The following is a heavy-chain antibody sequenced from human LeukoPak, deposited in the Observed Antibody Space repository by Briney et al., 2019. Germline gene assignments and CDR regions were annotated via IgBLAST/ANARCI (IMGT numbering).Heavy chain of an antibody. CDR3: ARHGYTASHYFLDF. CDR1: SGSINSYY. Sequence: PSETLSLTCTVSSGSINSYYWGGVRQPAGRGLEWIGRIYTTGKTDYNPSLKSRLTMSVDTSKRQFSLNLTSVTAADTAIYFCARHGYTASHYFLDFWSQGTLVTVSS. CDR2: IYTTGKT. J-gene: IGHJ4*02. V-gene: IGHV4-4*07. D-gene: IGHD3-16*01.